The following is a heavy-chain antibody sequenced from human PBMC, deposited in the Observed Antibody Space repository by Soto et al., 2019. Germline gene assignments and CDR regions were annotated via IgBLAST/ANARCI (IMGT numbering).Heavy chain of an antibody. CDR1: GGSFSGYY. D-gene: IGHD3-10*01. CDR3: ARGRGDGYNQDWYFDL. V-gene: IGHV4-34*01. Sequence: PSETLSLTCAVYGGSFSGYYWNWIRQPPGKGLEWIGEINHSGSTNYNPSLKSRVSISVGTSSNQFSLKLSSVTAADTAVYYCARGRGDGYNQDWYFDLWGRGTLVT. J-gene: IGHJ2*01. CDR2: INHSGST.